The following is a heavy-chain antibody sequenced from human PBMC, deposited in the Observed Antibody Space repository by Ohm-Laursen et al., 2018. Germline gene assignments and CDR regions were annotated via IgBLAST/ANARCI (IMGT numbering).Heavy chain of an antibody. V-gene: IGHV4-39*01. CDR3: ARHENIVVVPAAVGFDY. J-gene: IGHJ4*02. CDR1: GGSISTNNWF. D-gene: IGHD2-2*01. CDR2: IYYSGDT. Sequence: SETLSLTCTVSGGSISTNNWFWAWTRQPPGKGLEWIGSIYYSGDTYYSPSLESRITISVDTSKNQFSLKLSSVTAADTAVYYCARHENIVVVPAAVGFDYWGQGTLVTVSS.